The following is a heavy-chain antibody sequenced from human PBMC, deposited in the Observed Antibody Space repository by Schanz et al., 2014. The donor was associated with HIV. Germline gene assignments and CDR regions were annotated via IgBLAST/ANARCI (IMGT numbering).Heavy chain of an antibody. Sequence: VQLLESGGGLVQPGGSLRLSCAASGFTFSSYAMTWVRQAPGKGLEWVAVISYDETNKYYADSVRGRSTISRDNSKKTLYLQMNSLRAEDTAVYYCAKTTWGRRVDAFDIWGQGTMVTVSS. V-gene: IGHV3-30-3*01. CDR2: ISYDETNK. J-gene: IGHJ3*02. CDR3: AKTTWGRRVDAFDI. CDR1: GFTFSSYA. D-gene: IGHD3-16*01.